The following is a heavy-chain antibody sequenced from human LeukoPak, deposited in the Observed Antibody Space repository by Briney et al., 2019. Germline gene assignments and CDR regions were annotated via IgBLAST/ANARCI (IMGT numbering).Heavy chain of an antibody. CDR2: IRSDGSTK. J-gene: IGHJ4*02. CDR1: GFTFSSYG. Sequence: GGSLRLSCAASGFTFSSYGMHWVRQAPGKGLEWVTFIRSDGSTKYYADSVKGRFTISRDNSKNTLYLQMSSLRAEDTAVYYCAKDLPTAFFDYWGQGTLVTVSS. CDR3: AKDLPTAFFDY. D-gene: IGHD1-14*01. V-gene: IGHV3-30*02.